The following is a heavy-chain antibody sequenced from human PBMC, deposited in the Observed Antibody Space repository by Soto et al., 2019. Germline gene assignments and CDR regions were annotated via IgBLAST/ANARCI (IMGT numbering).Heavy chain of an antibody. CDR3: ARGEDAFFYYGLDV. CDR1: GGSISSGGYY. CDR2: IYDTGISGYTPST. J-gene: IGHJ6*02. Sequence: PSETLSLTCTVSGGSISSGGYYWGWIRQHPGKGLEWIAYIYDTGISGYTPSTSYNPYLKSRVTMSVDTSKSQFSLKLTSVTAADTAVYYCARGEDAFFYYGLDVWGQGITVTVSS. V-gene: IGHV4-61*08.